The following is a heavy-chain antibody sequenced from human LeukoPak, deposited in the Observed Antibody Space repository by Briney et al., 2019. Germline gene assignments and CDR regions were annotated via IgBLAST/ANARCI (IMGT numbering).Heavy chain of an antibody. CDR3: VRDRAGSGNYYHGY. V-gene: IGHV3-23*01. D-gene: IGHD3-10*01. CDR2: ITGSGTST. Sequence: GGSLRLSCAASGFPFSNYAMSWVRQAQGKGLEWVSGITGSGTSTYYADSVKGRFTISRDNSKNTLYLQLSSLRVEDTAVYYCVRDRAGSGNYYHGYWGQGTLVTVSS. CDR1: GFPFSNYA. J-gene: IGHJ4*02.